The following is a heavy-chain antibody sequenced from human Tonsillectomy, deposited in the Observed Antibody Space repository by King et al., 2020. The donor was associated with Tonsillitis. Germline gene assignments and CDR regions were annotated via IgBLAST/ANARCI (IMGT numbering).Heavy chain of an antibody. CDR3: TRTTYSTVTTWGGFDY. Sequence: QLQESGPGLVKSSETLSLTCTVSGVSISSSRYCWGWIRPPPGKGLEWIGSIFYSASTYYNPSLKSRLTISVDTSKNQFSLKLTSVTAADTAVYYCTRTTYSTVTTWGGFDYWGQGTLVTVSS. V-gene: IGHV4-39*01. D-gene: IGHD4-17*01. J-gene: IGHJ4*02. CDR1: GVSISSSRYC. CDR2: IFYSAST.